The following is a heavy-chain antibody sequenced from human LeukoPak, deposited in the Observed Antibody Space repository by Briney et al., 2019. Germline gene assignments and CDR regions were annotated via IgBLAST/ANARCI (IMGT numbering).Heavy chain of an antibody. CDR2: IRSKANSYAT. Sequence: GGSLRLSCAASGFTFSGSAMHWVRQASGKGPEWVGRIRSKANSYATAYAASVKGRFTISRDDSKNTAYLQMNSLKTEDTAVYYCTRHEITMVRGVIITLDYWGQGTLVTISS. J-gene: IGHJ4*02. D-gene: IGHD3-10*01. V-gene: IGHV3-73*01. CDR1: GFTFSGSA. CDR3: TRHEITMVRGVIITLDY.